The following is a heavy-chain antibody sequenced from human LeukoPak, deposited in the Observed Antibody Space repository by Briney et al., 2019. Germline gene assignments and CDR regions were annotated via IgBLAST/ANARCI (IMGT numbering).Heavy chain of an antibody. V-gene: IGHV3-66*01. CDR2: IYSGGST. J-gene: IGHJ6*02. CDR1: GFTFSDHY. Sequence: HTGGSLRLSCAASGFTFSDHYMSWVRQAPGKGLEWVSVIYSGGSTYYADSVKGRFTISRDNSKNTLYLQMNSLRAEDTAVYYCARGGIDYGVFYGMDVWGQGTTVTVSS. CDR3: ARGGIDYGVFYGMDV. D-gene: IGHD4-17*01.